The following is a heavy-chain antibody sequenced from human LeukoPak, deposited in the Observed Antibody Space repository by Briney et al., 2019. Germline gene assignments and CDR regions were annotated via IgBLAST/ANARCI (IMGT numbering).Heavy chain of an antibody. CDR2: MNPNDGNT. CDR1: GYNFTTYD. Sequence: ASVKVSCKASGYNFTTYDFTWVRQATGQGLEWMGWMNPNDGNTGYAQKFQGRVTMTRNTSISTAYMELSSLRSEDTAVYYCARGLVGKDYWGQGTLVTVSS. D-gene: IGHD1-26*01. J-gene: IGHJ4*02. CDR3: ARGLVGKDY. V-gene: IGHV1-8*01.